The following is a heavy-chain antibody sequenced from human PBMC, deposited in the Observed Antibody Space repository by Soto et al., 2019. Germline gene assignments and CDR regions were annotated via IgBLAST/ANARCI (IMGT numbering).Heavy chain of an antibody. CDR3: ARLPGYCTNGVCYMGPFDY. J-gene: IGHJ4*02. CDR2: IHHSGST. D-gene: IGHD2-8*01. CDR1: GGSISSGGYS. V-gene: IGHV4-30-2*01. Sequence: SETLSLTCAVSGGSISSGGYSWILIRQPPGKGLEWIGYIHHSGSTYYNPSLKSRVTISVDGSKNQFSLKLSSVTAADTAVYYCARLPGYCTNGVCYMGPFDYWGQGTLVTVSS.